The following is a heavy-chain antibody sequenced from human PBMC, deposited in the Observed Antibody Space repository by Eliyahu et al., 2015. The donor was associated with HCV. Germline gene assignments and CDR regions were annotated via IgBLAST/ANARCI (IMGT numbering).Heavy chain of an antibody. V-gene: IGHV3-48*04. Sequence: EVQLVESGGGLVQPGGXLRLPCAASGXTXXSYSMNWVRQAPGKVGWSGFSYISTSSSTIYYADSVKGRFTISRDNAKNSLYLQMNSLRAEDTTVYYCARDRDGSGRAFDIWGQGTMVIVSS. J-gene: IGHJ3*02. CDR2: ISTSSSTI. D-gene: IGHD3-10*01. CDR1: GXTXXSYS. CDR3: ARDRDGSGRAFDI.